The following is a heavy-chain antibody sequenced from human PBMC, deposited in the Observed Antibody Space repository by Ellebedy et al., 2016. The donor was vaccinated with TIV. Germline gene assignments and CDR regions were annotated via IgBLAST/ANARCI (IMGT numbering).Heavy chain of an antibody. CDR1: GFPFGTYA. V-gene: IGHV3-23*01. J-gene: IGHJ4*02. CDR3: TENGGGGSGTPDY. CDR2: ISGNGVNS. Sequence: GESLKISCAASGFPFGTYAMSWVRQTPGRGLEWVSDISGNGVNSHYADSVKGRFTISRDNSKNTLYLQMNSLRSEETAIYYCTENGGGGSGTPDYWGQGTLVTVSS. D-gene: IGHD1-26*01.